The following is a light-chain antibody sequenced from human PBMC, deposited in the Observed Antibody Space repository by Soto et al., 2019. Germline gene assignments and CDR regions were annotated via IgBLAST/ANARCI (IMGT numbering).Light chain of an antibody. Sequence: QSPSTLSGTVGDRVTITCRASQTISSWLAWYQQKPGKAPKLLIYKASTLKSGVPSRFSGSGSGTEFTLTISSLQPGDFATYYCQQGNSFPYTFGQGTKVDI. J-gene: IGKJ2*01. CDR1: QTISSW. CDR2: KAS. CDR3: QQGNSFPYT. V-gene: IGKV1-5*03.